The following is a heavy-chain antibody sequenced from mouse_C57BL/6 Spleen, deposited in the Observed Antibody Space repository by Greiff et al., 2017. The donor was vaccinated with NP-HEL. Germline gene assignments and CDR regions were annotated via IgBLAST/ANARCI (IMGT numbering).Heavy chain of an antibody. D-gene: IGHD1-1*01. CDR2: INPSTGGT. Sequence: VQLQQSGPELVKPGASVKISCKASGYSFTGYYMNWVKQSPEKSLEWIGEINPSTGGTTYNQKFKAKATLTVDKSSSTAYMQLKSLTSEDSAVYYCAIGDYYYGSSYGYWGQGTTLTVSS. J-gene: IGHJ2*01. CDR1: GYSFTGYY. V-gene: IGHV1-42*01. CDR3: AIGDYYYGSSYGY.